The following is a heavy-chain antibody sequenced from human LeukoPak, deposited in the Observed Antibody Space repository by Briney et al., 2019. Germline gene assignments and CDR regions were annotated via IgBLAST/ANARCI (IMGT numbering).Heavy chain of an antibody. D-gene: IGHD4-17*01. CDR2: IIPIFGTA. J-gene: IGHJ5*02. V-gene: IGHV1-69*13. Sequence: GASVKVSCKASGGTFSSYATSWVRQAPGQGLEWMGGIIPIFGTANYAQKFQGRVMITADESTSTAYMELSSLRSEDTAVYYCASTVYGDYVSWFDPWGQGTLVTVSS. CDR3: ASTVYGDYVSWFDP. CDR1: GGTFSSYA.